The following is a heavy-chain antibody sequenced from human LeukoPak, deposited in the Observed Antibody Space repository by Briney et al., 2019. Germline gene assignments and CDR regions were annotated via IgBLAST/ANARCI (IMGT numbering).Heavy chain of an antibody. Sequence: PSETLSLTCSVSGDSISGHYWSWIRQPAGKGLEWVGRIHSSGSTDYNPSLKSRVTLSVDTSNNQFSLRVNSVTAADTAVYYCAGGPVTTFFWGQGGLVTVSS. CDR3: AGGPVTTFF. D-gene: IGHD4-17*01. J-gene: IGHJ4*02. CDR2: IHSSGST. CDR1: GDSISGHY. V-gene: IGHV4-4*07.